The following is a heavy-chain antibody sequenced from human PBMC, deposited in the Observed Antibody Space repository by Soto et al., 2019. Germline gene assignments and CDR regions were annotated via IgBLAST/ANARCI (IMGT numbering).Heavy chain of an antibody. D-gene: IGHD1-1*01. CDR3: ARDPNWNDARTAFDY. V-gene: IGHV3-11*01. CDR2: ISSSGSTI. J-gene: IGHJ4*02. Sequence: GGSLRLSCAASGFTFSDYYMSWIRQAPGKGLEWVSYISSSGSTIYYADSVKGRFTISRDNAKNSLYLQMNSLRAEDTAVYYCARDPNWNDARTAFDYWGQGTLVTVSS. CDR1: GFTFSDYY.